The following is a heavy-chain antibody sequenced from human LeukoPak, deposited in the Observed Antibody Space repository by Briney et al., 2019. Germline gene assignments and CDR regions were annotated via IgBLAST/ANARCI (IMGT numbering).Heavy chain of an antibody. CDR3: ARGRGYSYGYSNNWFDP. D-gene: IGHD5-18*01. CDR1: GGSFSGYY. CDR2: INHSGST. Sequence: KPSETLSLTCAVYGGSFSGYYWSWIRQPPGKGLEWIGEINHSGSTNYNPPLKSRVTISVDTSKNQFSLKLSSVTAADTAVYYCARGRGYSYGYSNNWFDPWGQGTLVTVSS. J-gene: IGHJ5*02. V-gene: IGHV4-34*01.